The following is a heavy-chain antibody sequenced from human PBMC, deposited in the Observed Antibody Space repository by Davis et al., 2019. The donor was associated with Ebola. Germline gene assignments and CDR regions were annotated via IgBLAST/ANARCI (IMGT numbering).Heavy chain of an antibody. CDR1: GGSISSGDYY. V-gene: IGHV4-30-4*01. CDR2: IYYSGST. CDR3: ARGGSYYYGMDV. J-gene: IGHJ6*02. Sequence: MPSETLSLTCTVSGGSISSGDYYWSWIRQPPGKGLEWIGYIYYSGSTYYNPSLKSRVTISVDRSKNQFSLKLSSVTAADTAVYYCARGGSYYYGMDVWGQGTTVTVSS. D-gene: IGHD2-15*01.